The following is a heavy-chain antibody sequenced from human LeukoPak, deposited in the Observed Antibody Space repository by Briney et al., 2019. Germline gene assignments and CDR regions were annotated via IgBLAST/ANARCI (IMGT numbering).Heavy chain of an antibody. CDR2: IYYSGST. CDR3: AHYCSGGSCYSSRGAFDI. J-gene: IGHJ3*02. V-gene: IGHV4-39*01. Sequence: WVRQPPGKGLEWIGSIYYSGSTYYNPSLKSRVTISGDTSKNQFSLKLSSVTAADTAVYYCAHYCSGGSCYSSRGAFDIWGQGTMVTVSS. D-gene: IGHD2-15*01.